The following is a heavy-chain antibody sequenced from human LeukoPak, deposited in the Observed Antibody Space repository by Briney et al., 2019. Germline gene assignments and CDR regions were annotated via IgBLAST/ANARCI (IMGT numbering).Heavy chain of an antibody. D-gene: IGHD3-22*01. CDR1: GFNFETHA. Sequence: GSLRLSCSASGFNFETHAMHWVRQAPGKGLEWVSAISGSGGSTYYADSVKGRFTISRDNSKNTLYLQMNSLRAEDTAVYYCAKVSYYDSSGYSDYWGQGTLVTVSS. V-gene: IGHV3-23*01. J-gene: IGHJ4*02. CDR3: AKVSYYDSSGYSDY. CDR2: ISGSGGST.